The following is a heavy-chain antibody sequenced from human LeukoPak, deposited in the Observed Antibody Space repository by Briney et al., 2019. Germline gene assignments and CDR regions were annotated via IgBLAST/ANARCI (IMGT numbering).Heavy chain of an antibody. J-gene: IGHJ4*02. V-gene: IGHV4-34*01. CDR2: INHSGST. Sequence: KSSETLSLTCAVYGGSFSGYYWSWIRQPPGKGLEWIGEINHSGSTNYNPSLKSRVTISVDTSKNQFSLKLSSVTAADTAVYYCARGRERAFDYWGQGTLVTVSS. CDR1: GGSFSGYY. D-gene: IGHD1-1*01. CDR3: ARGRERAFDY.